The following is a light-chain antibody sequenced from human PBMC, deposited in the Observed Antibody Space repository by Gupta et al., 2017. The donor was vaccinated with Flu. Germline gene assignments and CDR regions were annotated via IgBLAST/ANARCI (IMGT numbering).Light chain of an antibody. J-gene: IGLJ1*01. CDR3: ATWDNDLKGYV. CDR1: VFNIGKNY. CDR2: RGT. V-gene: IGLV1-47*01. Sequence: QSVLTQRPSASGTPGHTVTISCSGGVFNIGKNYVSCYHQLPGTAPKVLIYRGTQRPSGVPDQFSASKSGNSASLPISGRRPDDESDYYCATWDNDLKGYVFGTGTKVTVL.